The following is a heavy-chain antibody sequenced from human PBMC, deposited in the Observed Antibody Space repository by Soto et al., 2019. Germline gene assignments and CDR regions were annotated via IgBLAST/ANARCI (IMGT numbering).Heavy chain of an antibody. Sequence: SETLFLTCTVSGGSSSSYYWSWIRQPPGKGLEWIGYIYYSGSTNYNPSLKSRVTISVDTSKNQFSLKLSSVTAADTAVYYCARDSSGYYVFDPWGQGTLVTVSS. CDR3: ARDSSGYYVFDP. J-gene: IGHJ5*02. D-gene: IGHD3-22*01. V-gene: IGHV4-59*12. CDR2: IYYSGST. CDR1: GGSSSSYY.